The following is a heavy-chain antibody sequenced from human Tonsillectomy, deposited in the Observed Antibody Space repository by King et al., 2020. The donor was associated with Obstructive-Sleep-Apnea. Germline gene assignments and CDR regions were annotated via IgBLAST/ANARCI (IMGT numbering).Heavy chain of an antibody. CDR1: GGSIRSSNW. CDR2: IYNSGIT. D-gene: IGHD3-22*01. Sequence: QLQLQESGPGLVKPSGTLSLTCAVSGGSIRSSNWWSWVRQPPGKGMEWSGEIYNSGITNYTPSLKSRLTISVDKSKNQFSLKLSSVTAADTAVYYCASHHYYDSSGYSDYWGQGTLVTVSS. J-gene: IGHJ4*02. CDR3: ASHHYYDSSGYSDY. V-gene: IGHV4-4*02.